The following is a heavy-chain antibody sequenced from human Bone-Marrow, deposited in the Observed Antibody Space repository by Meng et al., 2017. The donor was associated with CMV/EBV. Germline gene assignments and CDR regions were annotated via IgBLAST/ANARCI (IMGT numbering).Heavy chain of an antibody. D-gene: IGHD2-2*01. CDR2: ISAYNGNT. J-gene: IGHJ6*02. CDR3: ARVTELRVGKYCRSTSCYLSPIPYYYSGMDV. V-gene: IGHV1-18*04. CDR1: GYTFTGYY. Sequence: ASVKVSCKASGYTFTGYYMHWVRQAPGQGLEWMGWISAYNGNTNYAQKLQGRVTMTTDTSTSTAYMELRSLRSDDTAVYYCARVTELRVGKYCRSTSCYLSPIPYYYSGMDVWGQGTTVTVSS.